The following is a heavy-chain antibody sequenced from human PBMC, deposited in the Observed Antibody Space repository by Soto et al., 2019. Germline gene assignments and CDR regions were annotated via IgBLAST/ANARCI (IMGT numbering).Heavy chain of an antibody. CDR2: ISSSSSYI. CDR3: ARDNCGGDCYLDYYYGMDV. D-gene: IGHD2-21*02. Sequence: EVQLVESGGGLVKPGGSLRLSCAASGFTFSSYSMNWVRQAPGKGLEWVSSISSSSSYIYYADSVKGRFTISRDNAKNSLYLQMNSLRAEDTAVYYCARDNCGGDCYLDYYYGMDVWGQGTTVTVSS. CDR1: GFTFSSYS. J-gene: IGHJ6*02. V-gene: IGHV3-21*01.